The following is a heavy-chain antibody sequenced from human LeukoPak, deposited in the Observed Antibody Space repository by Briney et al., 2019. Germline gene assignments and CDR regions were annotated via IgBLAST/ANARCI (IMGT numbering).Heavy chain of an antibody. CDR3: ARHDSTVVSAQDY. Sequence: GESLKISCKGSGYRFTYFWIGWVRQMPGKGLEWMGIIYPGDSDTRYSPSFQGQVTISVDKSISTAYLQWASLRASDTAVYYCARHDSTVVSAQDYWGQGTLITVSS. V-gene: IGHV5-51*01. CDR1: GYRFTYFW. CDR2: IYPGDSDT. D-gene: IGHD4-23*01. J-gene: IGHJ4*02.